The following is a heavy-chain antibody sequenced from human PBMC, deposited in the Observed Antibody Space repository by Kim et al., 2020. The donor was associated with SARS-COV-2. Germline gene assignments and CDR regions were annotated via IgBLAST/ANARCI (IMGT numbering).Heavy chain of an antibody. D-gene: IGHD4-17*01. J-gene: IGHJ3*02. CDR1: GFIFSSYE. CDR3: ARETTVTPDAFDI. V-gene: IGHV3-48*03. CDR2: INSRGNTR. Sequence: GGSLRLSCAASGFIFSSYEMNWVRQAPGKGLEWVAYINSRGNTRYNTDSVKGRFTISRDNAKSSLYLQINSLRAEDTAVYYCARETTVTPDAFDIWGQGTIVTVSS.